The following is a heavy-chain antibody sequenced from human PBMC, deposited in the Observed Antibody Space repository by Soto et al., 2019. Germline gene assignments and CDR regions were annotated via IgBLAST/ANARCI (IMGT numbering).Heavy chain of an antibody. J-gene: IGHJ4*02. CDR2: ISGSTGNT. Sequence: EVQLLESGGGLVQPGGSLRLSCAASGFTFSSYSMNWFRQAPGKGLEWVSTISGSTGNTYYADSVKGRFTISRDNSKNTLYLQMNSLRAEDTAVYYCAKDLGELLFDYFDYCGQGTLVTVSS. CDR1: GFTFSSYS. D-gene: IGHD3-10*01. CDR3: AKDLGELLFDYFDY. V-gene: IGHV3-23*01.